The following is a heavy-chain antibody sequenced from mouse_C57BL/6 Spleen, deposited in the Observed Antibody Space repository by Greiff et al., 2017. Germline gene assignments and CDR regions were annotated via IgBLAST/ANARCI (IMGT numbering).Heavy chain of an antibody. Sequence: VQLQESGPGLVAPSQSLSITCTVSGFSLTSYGVHWVRQPPGKGLEWLVVIWSDGSTTYNSALKSRLSISKDNSKSQVFLKMNSLQTDDTAMYYCARQNGSSFYYAMDYWGQGTSVTVSS. CDR1: GFSLTSYG. V-gene: IGHV2-6-1*01. D-gene: IGHD1-1*01. CDR3: ARQNGSSFYYAMDY. J-gene: IGHJ4*01. CDR2: IWSDGST.